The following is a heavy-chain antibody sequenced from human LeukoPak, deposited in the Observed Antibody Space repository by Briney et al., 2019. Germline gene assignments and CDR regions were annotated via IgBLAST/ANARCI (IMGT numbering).Heavy chain of an antibody. Sequence: GESLRLSCATSGLTFSNYWMSWVRQAPGKGLEWVANIKNDGSDKYYMDSVEGRFTISRDNAENSLYLQMNSLRAEDTALYYCAKDYMVRGVIFYYMDVWGKGTTVTISS. CDR2: IKNDGSDK. D-gene: IGHD3-10*01. V-gene: IGHV3-7*03. J-gene: IGHJ6*03. CDR3: AKDYMVRGVIFYYMDV. CDR1: GLTFSNYW.